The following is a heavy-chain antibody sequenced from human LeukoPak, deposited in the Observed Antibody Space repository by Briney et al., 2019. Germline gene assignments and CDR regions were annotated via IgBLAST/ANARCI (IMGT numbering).Heavy chain of an antibody. CDR1: GGSISSGGYY. Sequence: PSEALSLTCTVSGGSISSGGYYWSWTRQPPGKGLEWIGYIYHSGSTYYNPSLKSRVTISADTSKNHFSLKLNSVTTADTAVYYCTRGAGWLIDYWGQGILVTVSS. CDR3: TRGAGWLIDY. V-gene: IGHV4-30-2*01. CDR2: IYHSGST. J-gene: IGHJ4*02. D-gene: IGHD3-16*01.